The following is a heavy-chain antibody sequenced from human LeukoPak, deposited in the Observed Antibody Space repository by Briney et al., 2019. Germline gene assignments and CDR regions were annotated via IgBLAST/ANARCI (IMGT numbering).Heavy chain of an antibody. CDR3: SRLPGTFGTASRIFDY. D-gene: IGHD1-1*01. V-gene: IGHV3-23*01. Sequence: GGSVRLSCAAGGFIFVTYARVWLRRTPGKGLEGVSAIIGGGEATYVPDFVQGRFTISRDKTHNTMYLRLNRLRAEDTAVYYCSRLPGTFGTASRIFDYWAQGALVTVPS. J-gene: IGHJ4*02. CDR2: IIGGGEAT. CDR1: GFIFVTYA.